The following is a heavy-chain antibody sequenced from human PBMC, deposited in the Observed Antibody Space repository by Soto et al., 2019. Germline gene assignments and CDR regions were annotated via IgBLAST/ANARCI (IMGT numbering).Heavy chain of an antibody. CDR3: ARDIGRAAAAL. D-gene: IGHD6-13*01. Sequence: EVQLVESGGGLVQPGGSLRLSCAASGFTFSSYWMSWVRLAPGKGLEWVANIKQDGSEKYYVDSVKGRFTISRDNAKNSLYLQMNSLRAEDTAVYYCARDIGRAAAALWGQGTLVTVSS. V-gene: IGHV3-7*01. CDR1: GFTFSSYW. CDR2: IKQDGSEK. J-gene: IGHJ4*02.